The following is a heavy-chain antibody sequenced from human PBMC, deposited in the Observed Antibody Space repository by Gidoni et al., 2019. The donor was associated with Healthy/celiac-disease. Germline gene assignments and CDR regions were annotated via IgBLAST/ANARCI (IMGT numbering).Heavy chain of an antibody. CDR3: TTEEWLVYLGD. J-gene: IGHJ4*02. CDR1: GLTFSNAW. D-gene: IGHD6-19*01. CDR2: IKSKTDGGTT. Sequence: EVQLVESGGGLVKPGGSLGLSGAASGLTFSNAWMSWVRQAPGKGLEWVGRIKSKTDGGTTDYAAPVKGRFTISRDDSKNTLYLQMNSLKTEDTAVYYCTTEEWLVYLGDWGQGTLVTVSS. V-gene: IGHV3-15*01.